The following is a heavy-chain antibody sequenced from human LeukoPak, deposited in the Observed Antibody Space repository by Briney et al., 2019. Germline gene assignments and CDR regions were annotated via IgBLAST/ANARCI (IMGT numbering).Heavy chain of an antibody. CDR2: IYTRGST. CDR3: ARGRFCSADICSGGDAFDI. CDR1: GGSINNYY. D-gene: IGHD3-3*01. J-gene: IGHJ3*02. V-gene: IGHV4-4*07. Sequence: KPSGTLSLTCTVSGGSINNYYWSWIRQPAGKGLEWIGRIYTRGSTNYNPSLKSRVTMSVDTSKNHFSLKLSSVTAADTAVYYCARGRFCSADICSGGDAFDIWGQGTMVYVSS.